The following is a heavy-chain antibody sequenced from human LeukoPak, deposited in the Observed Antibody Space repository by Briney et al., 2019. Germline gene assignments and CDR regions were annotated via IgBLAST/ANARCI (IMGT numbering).Heavy chain of an antibody. Sequence: GESLKISCKGSGYSFTSYWIGWVRQMPGKGLEWMGIIYPGDSDTRYSPSFQGQVTISADKSISTAYLQWSSPKASDTAMYYCASSTYYYDSSGYSTYYYYGMDVWGQGTTVTVSS. CDR2: IYPGDSDT. V-gene: IGHV5-51*01. D-gene: IGHD3-22*01. CDR3: ASSTYYYDSSGYSTYYYYGMDV. CDR1: GYSFTSYW. J-gene: IGHJ6*02.